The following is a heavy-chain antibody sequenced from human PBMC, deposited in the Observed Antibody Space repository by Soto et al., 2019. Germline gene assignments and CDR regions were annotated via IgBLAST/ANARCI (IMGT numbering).Heavy chain of an antibody. D-gene: IGHD3-9*01. V-gene: IGHV3-30*18. CDR2: ISYDGSNK. Sequence: QVQLVESGGGVVQPGRSLRLSCAASGFTFSSYGMHWVRQAPGKGLEWVAVISYDGSNKYYADSVKGRFTISRDNSKNTLYLQMNSLRAEDTAVYYCAKGKYFDWLLSPPDYWGQGTLVTVSS. CDR1: GFTFSSYG. J-gene: IGHJ4*02. CDR3: AKGKYFDWLLSPPDY.